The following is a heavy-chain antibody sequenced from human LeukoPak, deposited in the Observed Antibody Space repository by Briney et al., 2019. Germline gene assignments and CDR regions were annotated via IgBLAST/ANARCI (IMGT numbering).Heavy chain of an antibody. CDR2: IKQDGSEK. Sequence: DPGRSLRLSCAASGFIFSSYWMSWVRQAPGKGLEWVANIKQDGSEKYYVDSVKGRFSISRDNAKNSLYLQMNGLRAEDTAVYYCAREEYGDHLWWWGQGTPVTVSS. D-gene: IGHD4-17*01. V-gene: IGHV3-7*01. J-gene: IGHJ4*02. CDR1: GFIFSSYW. CDR3: AREEYGDHLWW.